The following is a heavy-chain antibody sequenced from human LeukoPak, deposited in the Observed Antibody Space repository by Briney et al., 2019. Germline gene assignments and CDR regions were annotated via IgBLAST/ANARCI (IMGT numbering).Heavy chain of an antibody. D-gene: IGHD3-22*01. CDR1: GFTFSSYA. V-gene: IGHV3-23*01. CDR2: ISGSGGST. CDR3: AKDGYDSDYFDY. Sequence: HTGGSLRLSCAASGFTFSSYAMSWVRQAPGKGLEWVSAISGSGGSTYYADSVKGRFTISRDNSKNTLYLQMNSLRAEDTAVYYCAKDGYDSDYFDYWGQGTLVTVSS. J-gene: IGHJ4*02.